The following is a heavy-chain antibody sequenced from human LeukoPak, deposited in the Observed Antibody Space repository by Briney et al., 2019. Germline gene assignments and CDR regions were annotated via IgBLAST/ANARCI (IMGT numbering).Heavy chain of an antibody. CDR3: ASGWSSGWYGGYYFDY. V-gene: IGHV1-69*01. J-gene: IGHJ4*02. Sequence: SVKVSCKASGGTFSSYAISWVRQAPGQGLEWIGGIIPIFGTANYAQKFQGRVTITADESTSTAYMELSSLRSEDTAVYYCASGWSSGWYGGYYFDYWGQGTLVTVSS. CDR2: IIPIFGTA. D-gene: IGHD6-19*01. CDR1: GGTFSSYA.